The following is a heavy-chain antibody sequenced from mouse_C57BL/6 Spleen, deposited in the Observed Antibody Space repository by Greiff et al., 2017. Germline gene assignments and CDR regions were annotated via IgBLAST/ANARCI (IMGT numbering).Heavy chain of an antibody. CDR1: GYTFTSYW. V-gene: IGHV1-64*01. J-gene: IGHJ4*01. CDR2: IHPNSGST. CDR3: ERFYDGYYGAMDY. D-gene: IGHD2-3*01. Sequence: QVQLQQPGAELVKPGASVKLSCKASGYTFTSYWMHWVKQRPGQGLEWIGMIHPNSGSTNYNEKFKSKATLTVDKSSSTAYMQLSSLTSEDSAVYYCERFYDGYYGAMDYWGQGTSVTVSS.